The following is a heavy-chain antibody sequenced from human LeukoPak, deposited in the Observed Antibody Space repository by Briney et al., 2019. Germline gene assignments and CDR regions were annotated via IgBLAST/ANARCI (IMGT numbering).Heavy chain of an antibody. J-gene: IGHJ4*02. CDR3: ARDFYYYDSSGRIDY. D-gene: IGHD3-22*01. CDR2: IYSGGST. V-gene: IGHV3-66*02. Sequence: GGSLRLSXAASGFTVSSNYMSWDSQAPGKGLEWVSVIYSGGSTYYADSVKGRFTISRDNSKNTLYLQMNSLRADDTAVYYCARDFYYYDSSGRIDYWGQGTLVTVSS. CDR1: GFTVSSNY.